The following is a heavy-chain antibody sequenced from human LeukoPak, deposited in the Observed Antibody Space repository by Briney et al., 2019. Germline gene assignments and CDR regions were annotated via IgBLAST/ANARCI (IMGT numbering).Heavy chain of an antibody. D-gene: IGHD2-2*02. Sequence: GESLKISCKVSGYSFTSNWIGWVRQMSGKGLEWVGIIHPVTSETRYSPSFQGQVTISVDKSISSAFLQWSSLKASDSAMYYCVTQGCTTICCHTVDLWGQGTLVTVSS. J-gene: IGHJ5*02. CDR2: IHPVTSET. CDR1: GYSFTSNW. V-gene: IGHV5-51*01. CDR3: VTQGCTTICCHTVDL.